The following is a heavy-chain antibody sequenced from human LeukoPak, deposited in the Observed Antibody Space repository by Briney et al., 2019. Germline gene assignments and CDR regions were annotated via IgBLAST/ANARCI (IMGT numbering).Heavy chain of an antibody. V-gene: IGHV4-59*08. D-gene: IGHD4-17*01. J-gene: IGHJ4*02. CDR2: INNSGNT. CDR3: ARSFLQFGDYGPGF. Sequence: PSETLSLTCTVSGGSISSYYWSWIRQPPGKGLEWIGYINNSGNTNYNPSLKSRVTISVDTSKNQFSLKLTSVTAADTAVYYCARSFLQFGDYGPGFWGQGTLVIVSS. CDR1: GGSISSYY.